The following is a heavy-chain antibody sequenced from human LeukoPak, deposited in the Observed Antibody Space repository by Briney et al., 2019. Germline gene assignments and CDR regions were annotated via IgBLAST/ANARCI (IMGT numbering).Heavy chain of an antibody. D-gene: IGHD3-10*01. CDR2: IFYSGST. Sequence: SETLSLTCTVSGGYISSYYWSWIRQPPGKGLEWLGDIFYSGSTSYNPPLNGRVTISIDTSKNQFSLKLSSVTAADTAVYYCARRRESISRDGSLYFYYGMDVWGQGTTVTVSS. J-gene: IGHJ6*02. V-gene: IGHV4-59*01. CDR3: ARRRESISRDGSLYFYYGMDV. CDR1: GGYISSYY.